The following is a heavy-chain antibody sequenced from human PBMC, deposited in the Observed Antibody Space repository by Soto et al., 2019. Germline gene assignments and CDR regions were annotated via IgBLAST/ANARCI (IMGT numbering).Heavy chain of an antibody. J-gene: IGHJ4*02. CDR1: GDSISSSSYY. V-gene: IGHV4-39*01. CDR3: ARTGYAYFDY. CDR2: IYYSGST. D-gene: IGHD3-9*01. Sequence: PSETLSLTCTVSGDSISSSSYYWGWIRQPPGKGLEWIGSIYYSGSTYYNPSLKSRVTISVDTSKNQFSLKLSSVTAADTAVYYCARTGYAYFDYWGQGTLVTVSS.